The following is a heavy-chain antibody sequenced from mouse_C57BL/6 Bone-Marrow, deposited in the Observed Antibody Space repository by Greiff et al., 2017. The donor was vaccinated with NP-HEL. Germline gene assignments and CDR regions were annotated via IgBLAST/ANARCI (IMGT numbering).Heavy chain of an antibody. CDR3: ARAYYYGSSPYFDY. D-gene: IGHD1-1*01. CDR1: GYTFTSYW. J-gene: IGHJ2*01. CDR2: IVPNSGGT. V-gene: IGHV1-72*01. Sequence: QVQLQQPGAELVKPGASVKLSCKASGYTFTSYWMHWVKQSPGRGLEWIGRIVPNSGGTKYNEKFKSKATLTVDKPSSTAYMQLSSLTSEDSAVYYSARAYYYGSSPYFDYWGQGTTLTVSS.